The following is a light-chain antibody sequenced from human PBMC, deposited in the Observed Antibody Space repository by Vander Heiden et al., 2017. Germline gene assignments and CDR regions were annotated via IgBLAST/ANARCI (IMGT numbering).Light chain of an antibody. V-gene: IGLV3-1*01. CDR2: QDR. CDR3: QTWDSNTAV. Sequence: SSELTQPPSVSVSPGQTASITCSGNKLGDKYVCWYQQKPGQSPVVVIYQDRKRPSGIPERFSGSNSGNTVTLTISGTQAMDEADYYCQTWDSNTAVFGGGTKLTVL. CDR1: KLGDKY. J-gene: IGLJ2*01.